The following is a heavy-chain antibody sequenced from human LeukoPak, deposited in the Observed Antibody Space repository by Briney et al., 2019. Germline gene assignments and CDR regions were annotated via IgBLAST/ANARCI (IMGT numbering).Heavy chain of an antibody. V-gene: IGHV4-39*07. CDR1: GGSISSSSYY. CDR2: IYYSGST. CDR3: ARDGYYASY. J-gene: IGHJ4*02. Sequence: PSETLSLTCTVSGGSISSSSYYWGWIRQPPGKGLEWIGSIYYSGSTYYNPSLKSRVTISVDTSKNQFSLKLSSVTAADTAVYYCARDGYYASYWGQGTLVTVSS. D-gene: IGHD2-2*01.